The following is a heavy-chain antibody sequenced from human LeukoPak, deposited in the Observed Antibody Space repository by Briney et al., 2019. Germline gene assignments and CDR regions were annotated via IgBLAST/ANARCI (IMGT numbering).Heavy chain of an antibody. J-gene: IGHJ4*02. D-gene: IGHD5-24*01. Sequence: TSETLSLTCTVSGGSISSYYWSWIRQPPGKGLEWIGYIYYSGSTNYNPSLKSRVTISVDTSKNQFSLKLSSVTAADTAVYYCARARDGLDYWGQGTLVTVSS. V-gene: IGHV4-59*08. CDR3: ARARDGLDY. CDR1: GGSISSYY. CDR2: IYYSGST.